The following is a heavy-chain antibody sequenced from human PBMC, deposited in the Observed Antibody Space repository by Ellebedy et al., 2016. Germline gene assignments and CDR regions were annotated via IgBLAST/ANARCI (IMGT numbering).Heavy chain of an antibody. V-gene: IGHV4-39*01. J-gene: IGHJ6*02. CDR3: ARVVHKWNSPYVMDV. D-gene: IGHD1/OR15-1a*01. CDR2: IYYIGSP. Sequence: SETLSLXCTVSGGSISSRNHYWGWIRQPPGKGLEWIGSIYYIGSPYYNPSLKSRVTISVDTSKNQFSLKLSSVTVGDTAVYYCARVVHKWNSPYVMDVWGQGTTVTVSS. CDR1: GGSISSRNHY.